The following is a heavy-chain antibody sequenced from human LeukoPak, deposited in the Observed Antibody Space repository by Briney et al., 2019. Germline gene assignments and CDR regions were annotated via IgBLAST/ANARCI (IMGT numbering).Heavy chain of an antibody. V-gene: IGHV3-23*01. J-gene: IGHJ4*02. CDR2: ISPSGDIT. CDR3: AKSGLNRFDY. Sequence: GGSLRLSCAASGFIFSSHGMNWVRQAPGKGLEWVSGISPSGDITYYADSVKGRFTISRDNSKNTLYLQMNSLRAEDTAVFYCAKSGLNRFDYWGQGTLVTVSS. CDR1: GFIFSSHG. D-gene: IGHD2-15*01.